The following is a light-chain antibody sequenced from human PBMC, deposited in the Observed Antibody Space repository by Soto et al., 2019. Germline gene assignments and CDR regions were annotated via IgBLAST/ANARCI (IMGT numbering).Light chain of an antibody. CDR1: QSVSSSY. CDR2: GAS. J-gene: IGKJ1*01. V-gene: IGKV3-20*01. CDR3: QQYGSSPQT. Sequence: EIVLTQSPGTLSLSPGERATLSCRTSQSVSSSYLAWYQQKPGQAPRLLIYGASSRATGIPGSFSGSGSGTDFTLTISRLEPEDFAVYYCQQYGSSPQTFGQGTKVEIK.